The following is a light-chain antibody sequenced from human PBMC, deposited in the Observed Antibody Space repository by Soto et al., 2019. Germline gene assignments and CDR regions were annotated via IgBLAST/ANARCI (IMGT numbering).Light chain of an antibody. V-gene: IGLV2-23*02. Sequence: QSALTQPASVSGSPGQSITISCTGTSSDVGSYNLVSWYQQHPGKAPKLMIYEVTTRPSGVSDRFSGSKSCNTASLTISGLQAEDEADYYCCSYASSSTYVFGTGTKLTVL. CDR2: EVT. J-gene: IGLJ1*01. CDR3: CSYASSSTYV. CDR1: SSDVGSYNL.